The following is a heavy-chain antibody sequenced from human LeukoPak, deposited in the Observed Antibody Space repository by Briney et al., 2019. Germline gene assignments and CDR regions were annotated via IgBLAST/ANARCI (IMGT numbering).Heavy chain of an antibody. D-gene: IGHD2-15*01. CDR2: IWYDGSNK. CDR3: VRDPSCSGGGCYYYYGMDV. CDR1: GFTFSSYG. V-gene: IGHV3-33*01. J-gene: IGHJ6*02. Sequence: GGSLRLSCAASGFTFSSYGIHWVRQAPGKGLEWVAVIWYDGSNKYYADSVRGRFTISRDNSKNTLYLQMNSLRADDTAIYYCVRDPSCSGGGCYYYYGMDVWGQGTTVTVSS.